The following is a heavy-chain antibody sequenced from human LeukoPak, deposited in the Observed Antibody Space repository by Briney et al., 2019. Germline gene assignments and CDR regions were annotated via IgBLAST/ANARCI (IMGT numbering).Heavy chain of an antibody. CDR1: GGSFSGYY. Sequence: SETLSLTCAVYGGSFSGYYWSWIRQPPGKGLEWIGEINHSGSTNYNPSLKSRVTTSVDTSKNQFSLKLSSVTAADTAVYYCARPGDSSGYYFDYWGQGTLVTVSS. D-gene: IGHD3-22*01. V-gene: IGHV4-34*01. CDR3: ARPGDSSGYYFDY. CDR2: INHSGST. J-gene: IGHJ4*02.